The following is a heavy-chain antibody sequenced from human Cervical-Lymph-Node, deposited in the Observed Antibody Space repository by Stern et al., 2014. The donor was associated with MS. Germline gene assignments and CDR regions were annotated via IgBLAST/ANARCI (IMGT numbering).Heavy chain of an antibody. CDR3: ARDQGRSWYYLDY. CDR2: IIPILDTV. Sequence: VQLVESGAEVKKPGSSVKVSCKASGGTFSTYTISWVRQAPGQGLEWMGRIIPILDTVNYAQKFQDRVTITADKSTSTAYMELSILRSEDTAVYYCARDQGRSWYYLDYWGQGTLVSVSS. J-gene: IGHJ4*02. V-gene: IGHV1-69*08. CDR1: GGTFSTYT. D-gene: IGHD6-13*01.